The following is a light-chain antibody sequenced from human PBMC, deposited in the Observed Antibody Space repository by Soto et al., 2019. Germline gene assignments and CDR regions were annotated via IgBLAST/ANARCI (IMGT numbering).Light chain of an antibody. V-gene: IGKV3-11*01. CDR3: QQRSNWPPPT. CDR2: DAS. CDR1: QSVSSY. Sequence: EIVLTQSPATLSLSPGERATLSCRASQSVSSYLAWYQQKPGQAPRLLIYDASNRATGIPARFSGSGSGTDFTLPISSLEPEDFAVYYCQQRSNWPPPTFGQGTRLEIK. J-gene: IGKJ5*01.